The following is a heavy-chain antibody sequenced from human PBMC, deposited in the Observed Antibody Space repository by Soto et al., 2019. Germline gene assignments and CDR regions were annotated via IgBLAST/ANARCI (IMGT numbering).Heavy chain of an antibody. CDR3: ARDYDSSGYYYVPYFDY. V-gene: IGHV1-18*04. Sequence: ASVKVSCKAAGYTFTSYGISWVRQAPGQGLEWMGWISAYNGNTNYAQKLQGRVTMTTDTSTSTAYMELRSLRSDDTAVYYCARDYDSSGYYYVPYFDYWGHGTLVTVSS. D-gene: IGHD3-22*01. CDR1: GYTFTSYG. J-gene: IGHJ4*01. CDR2: ISAYNGNT.